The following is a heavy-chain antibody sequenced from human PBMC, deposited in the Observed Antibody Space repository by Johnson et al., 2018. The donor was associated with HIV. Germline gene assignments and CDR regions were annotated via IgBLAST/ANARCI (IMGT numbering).Heavy chain of an antibody. V-gene: IGHV3-72*01. CDR2: VRNKGQRYST. CDR3: VRVGPTLYDACDI. CDR1: GLTFSDHY. Sequence: EQLVESGGGLVQPGGSLRLSCAASGLTFSDHYMDWVRQAPGRGLEWVGRVRNKGQRYSTSYAASVKGRFTFSRDDLKKSLFLQMNRLKTEDSAVYYCVRVGPTLYDACDIWGQGTTVTVSS. J-gene: IGHJ3*02. D-gene: IGHD2-15*01.